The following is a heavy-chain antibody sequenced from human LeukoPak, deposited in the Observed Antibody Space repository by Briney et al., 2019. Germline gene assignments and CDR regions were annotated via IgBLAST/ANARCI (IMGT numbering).Heavy chain of an antibody. CDR1: GFTFSSYS. Sequence: PGGSLRLSCAASGFTFSSYSMNWVRQAPGKGLEWVSSISSSSSYIYYADSVKGRFTISRDNAKNSLYLQTNSLRAEDTAVYYCARDLAVTTPFDYWGQGTLVTVSS. CDR2: ISSSSSYI. V-gene: IGHV3-21*01. D-gene: IGHD4-17*01. CDR3: ARDLAVTTPFDY. J-gene: IGHJ4*02.